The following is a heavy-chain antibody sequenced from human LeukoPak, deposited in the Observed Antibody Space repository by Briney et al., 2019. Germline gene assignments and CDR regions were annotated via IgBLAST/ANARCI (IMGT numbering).Heavy chain of an antibody. CDR1: GGSISSYY. CDR3: AGIAVAGTVNSWYFDY. D-gene: IGHD6-19*01. J-gene: IGHJ4*02. V-gene: IGHV4-4*07. CDR2: IYTSGST. Sequence: PSETLSLTCSVSGGSISSYYWGWVRQPAGKGLEWIGRIYTSGSTNYNPSLRSRVTMSVDTSKNQFSLKLSSVAAADTAVYYCAGIAVAGTVNSWYFDYWGQGPLVTVSS.